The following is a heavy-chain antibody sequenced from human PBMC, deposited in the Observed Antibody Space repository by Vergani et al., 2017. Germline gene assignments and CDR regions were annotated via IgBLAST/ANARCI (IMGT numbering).Heavy chain of an antibody. CDR3: ATRVATFWSGYYAFDY. CDR2: FDPEDGET. Sequence: QVQLVQSGAEVKKPGASVKVSCKVSGYTLTELSMPWVRQAPGKGLEWMGGFDPEDGETIYAQKFQVRVTMTEDTSTDTDYMELSSLRSEDTAVYYCATRVATFWSGYYAFDYWGQGTLVTVSS. CDR1: GYTLTELS. D-gene: IGHD3-3*01. V-gene: IGHV1-24*01. J-gene: IGHJ4*02.